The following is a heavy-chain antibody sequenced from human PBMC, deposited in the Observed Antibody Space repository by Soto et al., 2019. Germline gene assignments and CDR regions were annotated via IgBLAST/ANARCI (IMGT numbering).Heavy chain of an antibody. J-gene: IGHJ4*02. D-gene: IGHD1-7*01. Sequence: QVQLQQWGAGLLKPSETLSLTCAVYGGSFSGYYWSWIRQPPGKGLEWIGAINHSGSTNYNPSLKSRVTISVDTSKNQFSLKLSSVTAADTAVYYCARGYSYNWNYYYYFDYWGQGTLVTVSS. CDR2: INHSGST. V-gene: IGHV4-34*01. CDR1: GGSFSGYY. CDR3: ARGYSYNWNYYYYFDY.